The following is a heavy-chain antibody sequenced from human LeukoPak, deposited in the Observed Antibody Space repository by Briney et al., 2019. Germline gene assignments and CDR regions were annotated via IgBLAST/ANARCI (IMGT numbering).Heavy chain of an antibody. V-gene: IGHV4-59*08. CDR1: GGSINNYY. Sequence: TSETLSLTCTVSGGSINNYYWAWIRQPPGKGLQWIGHMYSNVITKYNPSFRSRVTMSIDTSKSQFSLKLTSVTAADTAVYYCARQSFAPFQVGPETPIESWGQGTLVTVSS. CDR3: ARQSFAPFQVGPETPIES. CDR2: MYSNVIT. J-gene: IGHJ4*02. D-gene: IGHD1-26*01.